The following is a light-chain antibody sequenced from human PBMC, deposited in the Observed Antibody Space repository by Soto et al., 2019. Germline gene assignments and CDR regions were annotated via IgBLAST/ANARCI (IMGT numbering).Light chain of an antibody. V-gene: IGKV3-15*01. Sequence: EIVMTQSPATLSVSPGGRSTLSCRASQSISDTLAWYQQKPGQAPRLLIYSASRRATGFPARFSGSGSGTDFTLTISSLQSEDFAVYYCQQYDNWPWTCGQGTKVDIK. CDR3: QQYDNWPWT. CDR2: SAS. J-gene: IGKJ1*01. CDR1: QSISDT.